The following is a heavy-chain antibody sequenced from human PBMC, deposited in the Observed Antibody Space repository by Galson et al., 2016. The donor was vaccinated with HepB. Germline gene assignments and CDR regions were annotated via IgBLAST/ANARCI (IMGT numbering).Heavy chain of an antibody. J-gene: IGHJ4*02. Sequence: SVKVSCKASGYSFISYGLHWVRQAPGQRLEWMGWINTGNGNTKYSQKFQGRVTISRDTSAGIAYMELSSLRSEDTAVYYCARDPPFHLYWGQGTLVTVSS. CDR1: GYSFISYG. CDR3: ARDPPFHLY. CDR2: INTGNGNT. V-gene: IGHV1-3*04.